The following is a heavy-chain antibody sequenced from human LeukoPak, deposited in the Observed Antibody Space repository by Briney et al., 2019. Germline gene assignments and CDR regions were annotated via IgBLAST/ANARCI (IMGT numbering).Heavy chain of an antibody. Sequence: AGGSLRLSCVASGFTVSSNYMSWVRQAPGEGLEWVSVIYSAGNTYYADSVKGRFTISRHNSKNTLYLQMNSLRVEDTAVYYCARGGTPGYSSGRIDYWGQGTLVTVSS. CDR2: IYSAGNT. J-gene: IGHJ4*02. V-gene: IGHV3-53*04. CDR1: GFTVSSNY. D-gene: IGHD6-19*01. CDR3: ARGGTPGYSSGRIDY.